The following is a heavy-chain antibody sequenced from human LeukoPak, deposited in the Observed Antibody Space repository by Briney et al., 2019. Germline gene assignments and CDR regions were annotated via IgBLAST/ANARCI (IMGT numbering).Heavy chain of an antibody. V-gene: IGHV3-48*04. Sequence: GGSLRLSCAASGFTFSSYSMNWVRQAPGKGLEWISYISSGSNTIYYADSVKGRFTISRDNAKNSLYLQMNSLRAEDTAVYYCARYRSYYYDSSGYLPFGYWGQGTPVTVSS. CDR2: ISSGSNTI. CDR3: ARYRSYYYDSSGYLPFGY. J-gene: IGHJ4*02. D-gene: IGHD3-22*01. CDR1: GFTFSSYS.